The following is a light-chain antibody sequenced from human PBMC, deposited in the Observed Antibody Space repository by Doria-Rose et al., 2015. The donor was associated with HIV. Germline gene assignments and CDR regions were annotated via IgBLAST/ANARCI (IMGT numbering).Light chain of an antibody. V-gene: IGKV1-8*01. CDR2: AAS. CDR3: QQYYSYPT. CDR1: GISSF. Sequence: GISSFLAWYQQKPGKAPKLLIYAASTLQSGVPSRFNGSGSGTDFTLTISCLQSEDFASYYCQQYYSYPTFGQGTKLETK. J-gene: IGKJ2*01.